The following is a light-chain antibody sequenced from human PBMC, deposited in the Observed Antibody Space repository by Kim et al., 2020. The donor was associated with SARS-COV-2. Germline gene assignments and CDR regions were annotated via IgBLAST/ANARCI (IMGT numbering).Light chain of an antibody. V-gene: IGLV6-57*03. CDR3: QSYDSSTLV. CDR2: ESD. CDR1: SGSVASSY. Sequence: GKTVPFSCTRTSGSVASSYVQWYQQRPGSAPTTIISESDQRPSGVPERFSGSIDSSSRSAFLTISRLRTEDEADYYCQSYDSSTLVFGGGTQLTVL. J-gene: IGLJ2*01.